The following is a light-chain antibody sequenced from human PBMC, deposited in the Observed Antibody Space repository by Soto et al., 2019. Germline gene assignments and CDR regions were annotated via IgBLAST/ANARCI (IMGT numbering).Light chain of an antibody. J-gene: IGKJ4*01. Sequence: EIVMTQSPATLSVSPWERVTLSCRASQDIRSSLAWYQQKPGQAPRLLLYGASIRATGVPATFSGSGSGTEFTLSISSLQSEHLGVYYCQQDSSSPLTFGGGTKVDIK. CDR3: QQDSSSPLT. V-gene: IGKV3-15*01. CDR2: GAS. CDR1: QDIRSS.